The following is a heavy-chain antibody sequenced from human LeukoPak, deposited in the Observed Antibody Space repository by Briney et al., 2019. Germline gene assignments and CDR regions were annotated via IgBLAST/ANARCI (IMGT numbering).Heavy chain of an antibody. CDR2: ISGIGDTL. CDR1: GFSFSINA. V-gene: IGHV3-23*01. Sequence: GGSLRLSCVASGFSFSINAMIWVRQAPGKGLEWVSGISGIGDTLFYSDPVKGRFTISRDNSKNTVYLQMNSLRVEDSAVCYCAKKNGGGWPTIFFDYWGQGILVTVSS. J-gene: IGHJ4*02. CDR3: AKKNGGGWPTIFFDY. D-gene: IGHD6-19*01.